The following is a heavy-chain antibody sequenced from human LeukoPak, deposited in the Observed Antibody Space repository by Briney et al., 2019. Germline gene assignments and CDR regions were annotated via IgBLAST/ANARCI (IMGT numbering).Heavy chain of an antibody. J-gene: IGHJ6*03. V-gene: IGHV1-46*01. CDR2: INPSGGST. CDR1: GYTFTSYY. Sequence: GASVKVSCKASGYTFTSYYMHWVRQAPGQGLEWMGIINPSGGSTSYAQKFQGRVTMTRDMSTSTVYMELSSLRSEDTAVYYCASGYCSSTSCYQYYYYYYMDVWGKGTTVTVSS. D-gene: IGHD2-2*01. CDR3: ASGYCSSTSCYQYYYYYYMDV.